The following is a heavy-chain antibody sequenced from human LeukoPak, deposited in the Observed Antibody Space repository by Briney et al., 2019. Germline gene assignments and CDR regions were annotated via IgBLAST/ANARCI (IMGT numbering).Heavy chain of an antibody. V-gene: IGHV3-30*02. D-gene: IGHD5-18*01. CDR2: ISHDGSNK. CDR3: AKDSGAYTYGVDY. Sequence: PGGSLTLSCAASGFTFSNFGFYWVRQAPGKGLEWVAYISHDGSNKYHADSVKGRFTTSRDNSKNTLYLQMNSLRTEDTAVYYCAKDSGAYTYGVDYWGQGTLVTVSS. CDR1: GFTFSNFG. J-gene: IGHJ4*02.